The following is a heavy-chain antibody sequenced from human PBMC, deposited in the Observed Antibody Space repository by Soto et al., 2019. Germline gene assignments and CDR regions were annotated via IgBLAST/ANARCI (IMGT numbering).Heavy chain of an antibody. CDR2: IYHSGST. CDR1: GGSISSGGYS. Sequence: ASETLSLTCAVSGGSISSGGYSWSWIRQPPGKGLEWIGYIYHSGSTYYNPSLKSRVTISVDRSKNQFSLKLSSVTAADTAVYYCARERGYCGGDCYFDYWGQGTLVTVSS. CDR3: ARERGYCGGDCYFDY. J-gene: IGHJ4*02. D-gene: IGHD2-21*02. V-gene: IGHV4-30-2*01.